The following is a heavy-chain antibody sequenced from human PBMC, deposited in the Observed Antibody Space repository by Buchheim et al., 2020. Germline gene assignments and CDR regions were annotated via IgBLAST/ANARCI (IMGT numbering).Heavy chain of an antibody. CDR3: AKNARGSYYTSWYFDL. J-gene: IGHJ2*01. CDR2: IKSDGRTA. D-gene: IGHD1-26*01. CDR1: SFAVNSYW. V-gene: IGHV3-74*01. Sequence: DVQLVESGGGLVQPGGSLRLSCVASSFAVNSYWMHWVRQAPGKGLVWLSHIKSDGRTATYADSVKGRFTISRDNSKNTLYLQMNSLRAEDTAVYYCAKNARGSYYTSWYFDLWGRGTL.